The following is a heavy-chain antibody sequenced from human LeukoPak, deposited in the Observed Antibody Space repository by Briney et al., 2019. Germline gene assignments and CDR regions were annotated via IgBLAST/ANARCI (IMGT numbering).Heavy chain of an antibody. Sequence: PGGSLRLSCSASGFSFSTSAMHWVRQAPGKGPQFVSAITSNGRSTYYADSVKGRFTISRDNSKSTLDLQVSSLRPEDTAVYYCVRDLTWGQGTLVTVSS. CDR2: ITSNGRST. CDR1: GFSFSTSA. D-gene: IGHD4/OR15-4a*01. V-gene: IGHV3-64D*06. CDR3: VRDLT. J-gene: IGHJ4*02.